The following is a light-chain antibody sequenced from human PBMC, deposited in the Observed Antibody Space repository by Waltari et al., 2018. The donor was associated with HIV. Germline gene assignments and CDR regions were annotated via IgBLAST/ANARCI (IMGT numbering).Light chain of an antibody. Sequence: EIVMTQSPATLSVSPGARVTLSCRASQNVITNLAWYQQKPVQAPSLLIYGASTRASGMPARFTGGGSGSDFTLTINSLQSEDCGLYYCQQDNGWPRTFGQGTKV. J-gene: IGKJ1*01. V-gene: IGKV3-15*01. CDR3: QQDNGWPRT. CDR2: GAS. CDR1: QNVITN.